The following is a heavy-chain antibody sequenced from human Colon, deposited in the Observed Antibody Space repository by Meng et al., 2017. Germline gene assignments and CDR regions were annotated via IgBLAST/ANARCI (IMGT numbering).Heavy chain of an antibody. CDR2: IYHRGTT. D-gene: IGHD2-21*02. CDR1: GYSISTGYF. V-gene: IGHV4-38-2*02. J-gene: IGHJ4*02. Sequence: LRLSCTVSGYSISTGYFWGWIRQPPGKGLEWIASIYHRGTTHYSPSLNSRATISMDTSKNQFILNLTSVTAADTAVYFCVRLVVTSPIDYWGQGTLVTVSS. CDR3: VRLVVTSPIDY.